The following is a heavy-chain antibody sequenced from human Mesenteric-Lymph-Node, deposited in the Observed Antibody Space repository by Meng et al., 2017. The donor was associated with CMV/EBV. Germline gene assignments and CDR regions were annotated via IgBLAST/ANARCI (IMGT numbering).Heavy chain of an antibody. Sequence: SETLSLTCTVSGGSISSSSYYWGWIRQPPGKGLEWIGSIYYSGSTYYNPSLKSRVTISVDTSKNQFSLKLSSVTAADTAVYYCARASRVRYFDWLLPSFDYWGQGTLVTVSS. D-gene: IGHD3-9*01. V-gene: IGHV4-39*07. J-gene: IGHJ4*02. CDR2: IYYSGST. CDR1: GGSISSSSYY. CDR3: ARASRVRYFDWLLPSFDY.